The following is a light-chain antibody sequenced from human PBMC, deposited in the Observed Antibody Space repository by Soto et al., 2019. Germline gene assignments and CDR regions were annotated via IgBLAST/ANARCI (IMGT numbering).Light chain of an antibody. J-gene: IGKJ2*01. V-gene: IGKV1-5*01. CDR3: QQYTTYPYT. CDR1: QSVTNW. CDR2: DAS. Sequence: DIQMTQSPSTLSASVGDRVTITCRASQSVTNWLAWYQQKPGKAPNLLIYDASRLQSGIPSRFSGSGSGTEXXLTISSLQPDDFATYYCQQYTTYPYTFGQGTKLEIK.